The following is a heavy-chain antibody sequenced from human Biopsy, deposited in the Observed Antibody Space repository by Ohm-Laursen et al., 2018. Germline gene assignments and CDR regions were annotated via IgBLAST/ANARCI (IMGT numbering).Heavy chain of an antibody. D-gene: IGHD2-21*01. CDR3: GRWRSGAADI. CDR2: ISWSSDSI. J-gene: IGHJ3*02. Sequence: SLRLSCAASGFRFDNTGMHWVRQGPGKGLEWVAGISWSSDSITYAKSVTGRFTISRDNGENSLYLQMNSLRPEDTALYYCGRWRSGAADIWGQGTVVTVSS. CDR1: GFRFDNTG. V-gene: IGHV3-9*01.